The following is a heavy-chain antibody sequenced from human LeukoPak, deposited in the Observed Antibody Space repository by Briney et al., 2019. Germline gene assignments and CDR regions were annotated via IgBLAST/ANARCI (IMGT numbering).Heavy chain of an antibody. Sequence: GGSLRLSCAASGFTFSSYSMNWVRQAPGKGLEWVAVISYDGSNKYYADSVKGRFTISRDNSKNTLYLQMNSLRAEDTAVYYCAKDEDGYNGYWGQGTLVTVSS. D-gene: IGHD5-24*01. J-gene: IGHJ4*02. CDR3: AKDEDGYNGY. CDR2: ISYDGSNK. CDR1: GFTFSSYS. V-gene: IGHV3-30*18.